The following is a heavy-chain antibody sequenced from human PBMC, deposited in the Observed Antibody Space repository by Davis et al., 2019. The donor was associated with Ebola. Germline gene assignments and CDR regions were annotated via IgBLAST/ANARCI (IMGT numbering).Heavy chain of an antibody. V-gene: IGHV4-34*01. CDR3: AGGYSYGSRIFDY. Sequence: MPSETLSLTCAVSGGSSSGYYWSWIRQPPGKGLEWIGEINHSGSTNYNPSLKSRVTISVDTYKNQFSLKLSSVTAADTAVYYCAGGYSYGSRIFDYWGQGTLVTVSS. J-gene: IGHJ4*02. CDR1: GGSSSGYY. CDR2: INHSGST. D-gene: IGHD5-18*01.